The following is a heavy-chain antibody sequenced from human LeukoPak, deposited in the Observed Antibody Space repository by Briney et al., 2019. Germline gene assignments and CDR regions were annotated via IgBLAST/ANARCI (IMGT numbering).Heavy chain of an antibody. D-gene: IGHD3-9*01. J-gene: IGHJ4*02. CDR3: ARGRDIPLDY. CDR1: GFTFSSYT. V-gene: IGHV3-21*01. Sequence: GGSLRLSCAASGFTFSSYTMNWVRQAPGKGREWFSSISSSSSSIFYADCVRGLFTISRHNAKNSLYLLMSSLRAEYTAVYYCARGRDIPLDYWGQGTLVTVSS. CDR2: ISSSSSSI.